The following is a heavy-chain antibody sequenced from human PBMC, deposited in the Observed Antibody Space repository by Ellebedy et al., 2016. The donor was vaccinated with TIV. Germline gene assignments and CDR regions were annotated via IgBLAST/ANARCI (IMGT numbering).Heavy chain of an antibody. D-gene: IGHD3-10*01. CDR3: ARGPILWFGELLDY. CDR1: GYTFTTYA. Sequence: AASVKVSCKASGYTFTTYAIYWVRQAPGQRLEWMGRINVGNGNTKYSQKFQGRVTITRDTFASTAYMEVSSLTSEDTAVYYCARGPILWFGELLDYWGQGTLVTISS. J-gene: IGHJ4*02. CDR2: INVGNGNT. V-gene: IGHV1-3*01.